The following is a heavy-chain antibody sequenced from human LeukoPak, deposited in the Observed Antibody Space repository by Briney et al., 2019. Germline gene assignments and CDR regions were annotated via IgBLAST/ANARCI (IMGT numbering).Heavy chain of an antibody. V-gene: IGHV4-61*02. CDR2: IYTSGST. J-gene: IGHJ2*01. CDR3: ARLPLGGYPRPKNWYFDL. D-gene: IGHD3-16*01. CDR1: GGSISSGSYY. Sequence: PSETLSLTCTVSGGSISSGSYYWSWIRQPAGKGLEWIGRIYTSGSTNYNPSLKSRVTISVDTSKNQFSLKLSSVTAADTAVYYCARLPLGGYPRPKNWYFDLWGRGTLVTVSS.